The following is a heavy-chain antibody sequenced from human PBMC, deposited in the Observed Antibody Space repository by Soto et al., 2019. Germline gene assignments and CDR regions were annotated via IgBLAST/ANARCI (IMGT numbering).Heavy chain of an antibody. D-gene: IGHD6-19*01. V-gene: IGHV1-69*13. CDR3: ARPSSSGWYRMGAFDI. CDR2: IIPIFGTA. CDR1: GGPFSGYA. J-gene: IGHJ3*02. Sequence: SVKISCKAPGGPFSGYAISLVRQAPGQGLEWMGGIIPIFGTANYAQKFQGRVTITADESTSTAYMELSSLKASDTAMYYCARPSSSGWYRMGAFDIWGQGTMVTVSS.